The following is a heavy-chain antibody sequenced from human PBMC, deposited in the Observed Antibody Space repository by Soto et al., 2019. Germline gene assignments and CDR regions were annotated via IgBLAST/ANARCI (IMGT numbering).Heavy chain of an antibody. J-gene: IGHJ4*02. CDR3: TKEWGRPLDD. D-gene: IGHD7-27*01. V-gene: IGHV3-23*01. Sequence: GGALGLSCAAPGFTLLRLALRWGRQAPGKGLEWVSAISGSGGNTYYADSVTGRFTISRDNSKNTLYLQMNSLRAEDTAGYYCTKEWGRPLDDWGQGTPVTVSS. CDR1: GFTLLRLA. CDR2: ISGSGGNT.